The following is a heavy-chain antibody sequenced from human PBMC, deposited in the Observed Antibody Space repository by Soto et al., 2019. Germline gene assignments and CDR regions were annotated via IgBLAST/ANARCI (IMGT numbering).Heavy chain of an antibody. D-gene: IGHD1-1*01. CDR2: IYHSGST. V-gene: IGHV4-30-2*01. Sequence: QLQLQESGSGLVRPSQTLSLTCAVSGGSISSGGYSWNWIRQPPGKGLEWIGYIYHSGSTLYNPLVKTRVTISVDKCKKQFSLKLSSVSAADTAVYYCARDQLEGTWFDPWGQGTLVTVSS. J-gene: IGHJ5*02. CDR1: GGSISSGGYS. CDR3: ARDQLEGTWFDP.